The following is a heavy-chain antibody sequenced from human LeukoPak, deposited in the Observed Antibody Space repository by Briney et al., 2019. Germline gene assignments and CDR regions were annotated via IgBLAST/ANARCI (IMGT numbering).Heavy chain of an antibody. V-gene: IGHV4-38-2*02. J-gene: IGHJ4*02. D-gene: IGHD3-10*01. CDR1: GYSISSGYY. CDR2: IYHSGST. Sequence: PSETLSLTCTVSGYSISSGYYWGWIRQPPGKGLEWIGSIYHSGSTYYNPSLKSRVTISVDTSKNQFSLKLSSVTAADTAVYYCARDLFDYYGSGSKDWGQGTLVTVSS. CDR3: ARDLFDYYGSGSKD.